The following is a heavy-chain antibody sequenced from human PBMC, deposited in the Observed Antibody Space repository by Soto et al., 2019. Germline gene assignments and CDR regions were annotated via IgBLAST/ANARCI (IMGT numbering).Heavy chain of an antibody. D-gene: IGHD2-2*01. CDR2: ISAYNGNT. Sequence: QVQLVQSGAEVKKPGASVKVSCKASGYTFTSYGISWVRQAPGQGLEWMGWISAYNGNTNYAQKLQGRVTMTTDTSTSTADMELRSLRSDDTAVYYCATVGYCISTSCTNYYYYYGMDVWGQGITVTVFS. CDR3: ATVGYCISTSCTNYYYYYGMDV. V-gene: IGHV1-18*01. CDR1: GYTFTSYG. J-gene: IGHJ6*02.